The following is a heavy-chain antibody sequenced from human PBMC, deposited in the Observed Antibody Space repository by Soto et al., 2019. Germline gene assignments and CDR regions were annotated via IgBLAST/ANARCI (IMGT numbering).Heavy chain of an antibody. Sequence: QVQLVQSGAEVKKPGASVKVSCKASGYTFTSYGISWVRQAPGQGLEWMGWISAYNGNTNYAQKPQGRVTMTTDTSTSTAYKELRSLRSDDTAVYYCARDFVVRGVRGWFDPWGQGTLVTVSS. J-gene: IGHJ5*02. D-gene: IGHD3-10*01. CDR1: GYTFTSYG. CDR3: ARDFVVRGVRGWFDP. CDR2: ISAYNGNT. V-gene: IGHV1-18*01.